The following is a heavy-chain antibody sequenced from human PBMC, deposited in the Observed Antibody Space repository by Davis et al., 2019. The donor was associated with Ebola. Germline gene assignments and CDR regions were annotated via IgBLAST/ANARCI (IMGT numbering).Heavy chain of an antibody. D-gene: IGHD2-15*01. V-gene: IGHV3-21*03. J-gene: IGHJ4*02. Sequence: PGGSLRLSCVTSGLIFTNCDMHWVRHVPGKGLEWVSSISGSSNYIYYADSMKGRFTISRDNAKNSLSLQMNSLKTEDTAVYYCNAGIVVVVAATPFDYWGQGTLVTVSS. CDR1: GLIFTNCD. CDR2: ISGSSNYI. CDR3: NAGIVVVVAATPFDY.